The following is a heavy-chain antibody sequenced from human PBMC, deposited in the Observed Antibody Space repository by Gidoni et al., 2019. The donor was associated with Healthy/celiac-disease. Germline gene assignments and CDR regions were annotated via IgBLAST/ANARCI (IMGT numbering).Heavy chain of an antibody. V-gene: IGHV6-1*01. CDR2: TYYRSNWYN. Sequence: QVQLQQSGPGLVKPSQTISLTCAISGDSVSSNSAAWTWIRQSPSRGLECLGRTYYRSNWYNDYAVSVKSRITIHPATSKNQFSLPLNSVTPEDTAVYYCARTEMRGHFDYWGQGTLVTVSS. CDR1: GDSVSSNSAA. J-gene: IGHJ4*02. CDR3: ARTEMRGHFDY.